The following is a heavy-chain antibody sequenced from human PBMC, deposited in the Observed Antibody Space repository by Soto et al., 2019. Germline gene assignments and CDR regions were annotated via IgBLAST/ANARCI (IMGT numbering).Heavy chain of an antibody. CDR2: IYYSGST. CDR3: ASQTYGRWFDP. Sequence: ETLSLTCTVSGGSISSYYWSWIRQPPGKGLEWIGYIYYSGSTNYNPSLKSRVTISVDTSKNQFSLKLSSVTAADTAVYYCASQTYGRWFDPWGQGTLVTVSS. V-gene: IGHV4-59*01. D-gene: IGHD1-26*01. CDR1: GGSISSYY. J-gene: IGHJ5*02.